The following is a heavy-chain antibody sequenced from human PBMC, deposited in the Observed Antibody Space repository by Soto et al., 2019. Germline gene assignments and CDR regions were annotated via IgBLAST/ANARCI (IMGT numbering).Heavy chain of an antibody. CDR2: IYYSGST. J-gene: IGHJ5*02. Sequence: PSETLSLTCTVSGGSISSYYWSWIRQPPGKGLEWIGYIYYSGSTNYNPSLKSRVTISVDTSKNQFSLKLSSVTAADTAVYYCARAPRITIFGVVTNNWFDPWGQGTLVTVSS. CDR1: GGSISSYY. CDR3: ARAPRITIFGVVTNNWFDP. D-gene: IGHD3-3*01. V-gene: IGHV4-59*01.